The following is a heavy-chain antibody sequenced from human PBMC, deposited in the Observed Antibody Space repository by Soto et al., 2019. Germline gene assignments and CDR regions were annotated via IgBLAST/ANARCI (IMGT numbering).Heavy chain of an antibody. J-gene: IGHJ4*02. CDR3: ARDTYGDSHFDY. Sequence: QVQLQESGPGLVKPSETLSLTCTVSGGSISSYYWSWIRQPPGKGLEWIGYIYYSGSTNYNPSLKSRVTISVGTSKNQFSLKLSSVTAADTAVYYWARDTYGDSHFDYWGQGTLVTVSS. CDR1: GGSISSYY. D-gene: IGHD4-17*01. V-gene: IGHV4-59*01. CDR2: IYYSGST.